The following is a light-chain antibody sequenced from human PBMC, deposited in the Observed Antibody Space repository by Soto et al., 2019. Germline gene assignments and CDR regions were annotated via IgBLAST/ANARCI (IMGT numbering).Light chain of an antibody. J-gene: IGLJ2*01. V-gene: IGLV3-1*01. Sequence: SYELTQPPSVAVSPGQTARISCSGDKLGDRYVCWYQQRPGQSPVLVIYQDNKRPAGIPERFSGSNSGNAATLTISGTQAMDEAGYYCQAWDSGTAIFGGGTKVTVL. CDR2: QDN. CDR3: QAWDSGTAI. CDR1: KLGDRY.